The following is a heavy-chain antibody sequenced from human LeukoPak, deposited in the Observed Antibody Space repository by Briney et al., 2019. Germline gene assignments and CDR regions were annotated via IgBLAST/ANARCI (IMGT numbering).Heavy chain of an antibody. CDR3: ARDSSSWYEPFYYYYYYMDV. D-gene: IGHD6-13*01. V-gene: IGHV3-7*01. CDR1: AFTFSSYW. CDR2: IKQDGSEK. Sequence: GGSLRLSCAASAFTFSSYWMSWVRQAPGKGREWVANIKQDGSEKYYVDSVKGRFTISRDNAKNSLYLQMNSLRAEDTAVYYCARDSSSWYEPFYYYYYYMDVWGKGTTVTVSS. J-gene: IGHJ6*03.